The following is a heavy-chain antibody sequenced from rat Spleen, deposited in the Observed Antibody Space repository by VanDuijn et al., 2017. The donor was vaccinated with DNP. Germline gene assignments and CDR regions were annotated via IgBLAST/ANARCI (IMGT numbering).Heavy chain of an antibody. CDR2: ITSSGGRT. CDR3: ATQGLVYNYFDY. CDR1: GFTFNNYW. J-gene: IGHJ2*01. Sequence: EVQLVESGGGLVQPGRSLKLSCVASGFTFNNYWMAWIRQVPGKGLEWFASITSSGGRTYYRDSVKGRFTISRDNAKSTLYLQMDSLRSEDTVTYYCATQGLVYNYFDYWGQGVMVTVSS. V-gene: IGHV5-31*01. D-gene: IGHD1-1*01.